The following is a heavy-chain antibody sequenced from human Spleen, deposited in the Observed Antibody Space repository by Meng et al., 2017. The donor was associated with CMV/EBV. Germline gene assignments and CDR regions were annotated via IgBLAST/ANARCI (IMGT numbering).Heavy chain of an antibody. CDR2: ISSSSSYI. CDR1: GFTFSSYN. CDR3: AGANYDFWSGYYSGNFDY. J-gene: IGHJ4*02. V-gene: IGHV3-21*01. D-gene: IGHD3-3*01. Sequence: GESLKISCAASGFTFSSYNMNWVRQAPGKGLEWVSSISSSSSYIYYADSVKDRFTISRDNTKNSLFLQMDSLRAEDTAVYYCAGANYDFWSGYYSGNFDYWGQGTLVTVSS.